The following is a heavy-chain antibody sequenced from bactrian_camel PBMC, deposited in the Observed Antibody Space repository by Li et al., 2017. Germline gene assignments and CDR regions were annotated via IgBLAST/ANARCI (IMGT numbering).Heavy chain of an antibody. V-gene: IGHV3S40*01. CDR1: GYTVTTY. Sequence: QLVEFGGGSVQSGGSLRLSCAASGYTVTTYSWFRQAPGKEREGVAAIDTGDGSTYYLNSVEGRFTISQDNAKNTVYLQMNSLKPEDTAVYYCVRATLRCSGGSAFCYPLTDKYWGQGTQVTVS. CDR3: VRATLRCSGGSAFCYPLTDKY. CDR2: IDTGDGST. J-gene: IGHJ4*01. D-gene: IGHD2*01.